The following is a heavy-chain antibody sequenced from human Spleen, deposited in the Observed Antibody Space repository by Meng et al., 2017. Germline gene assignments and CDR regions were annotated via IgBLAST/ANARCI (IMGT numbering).Heavy chain of an antibody. D-gene: IGHD6-19*01. CDR2: IGHSGFT. CDR1: GGSFSGYY. V-gene: IGHV4-34*01. Sequence: QVQLQQWGAGLLKPSETLSLTCAVYGGSFSGYYWSWIRQPPGKGLDWIGSIGHSGFTYYTPSLKSRVTVSIDTSRNQFSLWLTSVTAADTAVYYCVRSSGWVKIGFDPWGQGTLVTVSS. CDR3: VRSSGWVKIGFDP. J-gene: IGHJ5*02.